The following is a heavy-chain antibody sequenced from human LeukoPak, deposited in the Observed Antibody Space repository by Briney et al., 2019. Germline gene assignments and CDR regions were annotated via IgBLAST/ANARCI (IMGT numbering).Heavy chain of an antibody. D-gene: IGHD3-3*01. CDR2: ISFNGDIK. CDR3: ARQSYDLWSRSMDV. Sequence: PGRSLTLSCAASGFTFSSSAVHWVRQAPGKGLEWIAFISFNGDIKYYADSVTGRFSISRDNSKNMVYLQMNSLRAEDTALYYCARQSYDLWSRSMDVWSQGTMVTVSS. V-gene: IGHV3-30-3*01. J-gene: IGHJ6*02. CDR1: GFTFSSSA.